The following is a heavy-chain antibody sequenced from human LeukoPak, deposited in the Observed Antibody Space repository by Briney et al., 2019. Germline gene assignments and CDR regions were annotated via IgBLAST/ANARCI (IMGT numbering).Heavy chain of an antibody. CDR3: ARDMYYYGSGSSPFDY. CDR1: GCSISSYY. Sequence: SETLSLTCTVSGCSISSYYWSWIRQPAGKGLEWIGRIYTSGSTNYNPSLKSRVTMSVDTSKNQFSLKLSSVTAADMAVYYCARDMYYYGSGSSPFDYWGQGTLVTVSS. D-gene: IGHD3-10*01. CDR2: IYTSGST. V-gene: IGHV4-4*07. J-gene: IGHJ4*02.